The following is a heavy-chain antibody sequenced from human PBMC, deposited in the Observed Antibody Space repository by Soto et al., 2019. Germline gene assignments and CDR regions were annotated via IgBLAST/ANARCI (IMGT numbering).Heavy chain of an antibody. J-gene: IGHJ4*02. CDR3: AKGHDYSQYTLDY. D-gene: IGHD4-17*01. CDR1: GFTFNTYD. CDR2: ISGSGGST. Sequence: EVQLLESGGGLVQPGGSLRLSCAASGFTFNTYDMGWVRQATGKGLEWVSAISGSGGSTYYADSVKGRFTISRDNSKNMVYLQMSSVRDEDPAVYYCAKGHDYSQYTLDYWGKGTMVTVSS. V-gene: IGHV3-23*01.